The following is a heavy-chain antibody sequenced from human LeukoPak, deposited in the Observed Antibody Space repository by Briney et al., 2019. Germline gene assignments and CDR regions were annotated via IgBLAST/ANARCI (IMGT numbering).Heavy chain of an antibody. D-gene: IGHD6-13*01. V-gene: IGHV4-34*01. CDR2: SNQREST. J-gene: IGHJ5*02. CDR3: ARGSWYDPKWLDP. Sequence: SETLSLTCAGYVGSFIGYYWSWIRQPPRKGVEGIGESNQRESTSYNPSRKSLVTISVETYKIQSSLKLSSVTAADTAVYYCARGSWYDPKWLDPWGQGPLVTVSS. CDR1: VGSFIGYY.